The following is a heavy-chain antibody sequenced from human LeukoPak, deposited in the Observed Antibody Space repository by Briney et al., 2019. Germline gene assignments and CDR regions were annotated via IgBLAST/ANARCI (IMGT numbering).Heavy chain of an antibody. V-gene: IGHV1-3*01. Sequence: ASVEVFCKASGYTFTNYPIHWVRQAPGHRLEWMGWISAGNGNTKYSQKFKDRVTITRDTSASTAYMELSSLRSEDTAVYYCARDKGAAAGSDYYYGMDVWGTGTTVTVSS. CDR1: GYTFTNYP. D-gene: IGHD6-13*01. J-gene: IGHJ6*04. CDR3: ARDKGAAAGSDYYYGMDV. CDR2: ISAGNGNT.